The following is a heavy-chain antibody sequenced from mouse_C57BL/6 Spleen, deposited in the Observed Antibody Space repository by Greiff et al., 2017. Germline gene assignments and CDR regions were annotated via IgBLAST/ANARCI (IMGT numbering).Heavy chain of an antibody. CDR2: IWSGGST. V-gene: IGHV2-2*01. CDR3: ARSNYYGSSYGYFDV. Sequence: VKLMESGPGLVQPSQSLSITCTVSGFSLTSYGVHWVRQSPGKGLEWLGVIWSGGSTDYNAAFISRLSISKDNSKSQVFFKMNSLQADDTAIYYCARSNYYGSSYGYFDVWGTGTTVTVSS. D-gene: IGHD1-1*01. CDR1: GFSLTSYG. J-gene: IGHJ1*03.